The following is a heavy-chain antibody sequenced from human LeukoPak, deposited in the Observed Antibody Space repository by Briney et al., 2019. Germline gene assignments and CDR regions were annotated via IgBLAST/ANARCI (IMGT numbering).Heavy chain of an antibody. V-gene: IGHV3-48*01. CDR1: GFSFNTC. CDR2: ISSTSGTT. Sequence: GGSLRLSCTASGFSFNTCMYWVRQAPGKGLEWVSYISSTSGTTYYADSVKGWFTISRDNSKNTLYLQMNSLRAEDTAVFYCAKDRDDYVWGSYLGAFDIWGQGTMVTVSS. J-gene: IGHJ3*02. D-gene: IGHD3-16*01. CDR3: AKDRDDYVWGSYLGAFDI.